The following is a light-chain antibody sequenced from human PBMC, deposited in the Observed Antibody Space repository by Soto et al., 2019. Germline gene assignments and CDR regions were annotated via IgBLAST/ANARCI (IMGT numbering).Light chain of an antibody. CDR1: QSVSNNY. Sequence: VVTTSPGTLSLKKRERATISCMSSQSVSNNYLAWYQQKPGQAPRLLIYGASNRATGIPDRFSGSGSGTDFTLTIIRLEPEDFAVYYCQPYCSSGTFGQGTNVDIK. J-gene: IGKJ1*01. CDR3: QPYCSSGT. CDR2: GAS. V-gene: IGKV3-20*01.